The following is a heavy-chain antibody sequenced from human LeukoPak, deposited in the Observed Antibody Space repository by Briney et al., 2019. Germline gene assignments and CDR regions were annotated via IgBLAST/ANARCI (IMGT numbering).Heavy chain of an antibody. J-gene: IGHJ5*02. Sequence: ASVKVSCNASGYTFTSYAMHWVRQAPGQGLEWMGWISAYNGNTNYAQKLQGRVTMTTDTSTSTAYMELRSLRSDDTAVYYCARDTPPCSGGSCYRWFDPWGQGTLVTVSS. V-gene: IGHV1-18*01. CDR1: GYTFTSYA. CDR2: ISAYNGNT. D-gene: IGHD2-15*01. CDR3: ARDTPPCSGGSCYRWFDP.